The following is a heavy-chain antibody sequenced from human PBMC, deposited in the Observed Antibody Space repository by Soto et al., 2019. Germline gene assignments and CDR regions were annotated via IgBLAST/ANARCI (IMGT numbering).Heavy chain of an antibody. J-gene: IGHJ4*02. V-gene: IGHV4-34*02. CDR2: IDHRGGT. D-gene: IGHD2-15*01. Sequence: QVQLQQWGAGLLKPSETLSLTCAVYDRPLNVYYWNWIRQSPGKGLEWLGDIDHRGGTNYSPPLKSRIAISVDTSKNQFSLQLRSVSAADTAVYYCATARRHVGSRRHHHARDFDSWGQGTRVSVS. CDR1: DRPLNVYY. CDR3: ATARRHVGSRRHHHARDFDS.